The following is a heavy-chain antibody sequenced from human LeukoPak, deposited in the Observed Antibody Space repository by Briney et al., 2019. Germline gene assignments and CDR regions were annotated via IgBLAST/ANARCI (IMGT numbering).Heavy chain of an antibody. J-gene: IGHJ5*02. CDR3: ARDLGGQDTGERFDP. Sequence: SQTLSLTCTVSGGSISSGDYYWRWIRQPPGKGLEWIGYIYYSGSTYYNPSLKSRVTISVDTSKNQFSLKLSSVTAADTAVYYCARDLGGQDTGERFDPWGQGTLVTVSS. V-gene: IGHV4-30-4*08. D-gene: IGHD3-16*01. CDR2: IYYSGST. CDR1: GGSISSGDYY.